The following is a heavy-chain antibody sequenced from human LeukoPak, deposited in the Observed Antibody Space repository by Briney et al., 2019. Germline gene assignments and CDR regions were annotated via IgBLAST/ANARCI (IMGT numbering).Heavy chain of an antibody. D-gene: IGHD2-2*01. J-gene: IGHJ4*02. CDR2: ISYDGSNK. V-gene: IGHV3-30*18. CDR1: GFTFSTYG. Sequence: GGSLRLSCAASGFTFSTYGMHWVRQAPGKGLEWVAVISYDGSNKYYADSVKGRLTISRDNSKNTLYLQMYSLKAEDTALYYCAKLGCTGTICYANYWGQGTLVTV. CDR3: AKLGCTGTICYANY.